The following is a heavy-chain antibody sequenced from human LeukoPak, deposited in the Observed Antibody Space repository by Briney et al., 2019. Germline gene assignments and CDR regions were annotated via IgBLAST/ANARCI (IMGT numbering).Heavy chain of an antibody. Sequence: ASVKVSCKASGYTFTAYYMHWVRQAPGQGLEWMGWINPNSGGTNYGQKFQGRVTMTRDTSISTAYMELSRLRSDDTAVYYCARVSLDYDSSGYLYYMDVWGKGTTVTISS. CDR2: INPNSGGT. CDR3: ARVSLDYDSSGYLYYMDV. V-gene: IGHV1-2*02. D-gene: IGHD3-22*01. J-gene: IGHJ6*03. CDR1: GYTFTAYY.